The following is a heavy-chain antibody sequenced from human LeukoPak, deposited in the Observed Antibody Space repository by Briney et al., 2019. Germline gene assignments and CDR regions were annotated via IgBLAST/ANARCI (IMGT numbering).Heavy chain of an antibody. V-gene: IGHV4-39*07. D-gene: IGHD2-8*01. CDR1: GGSITSSKYF. Sequence: SETLSLTCAVSGGSITSSKYFWGWIRQPPGKELELIGIVSYSGTTDYNPSLKSRVTISTDTSKNQFSLKLTSVTAADTAVYYCAGLGVMVLVYQFEYWGRGTPVTASS. CDR3: AGLGVMVLVYQFEY. J-gene: IGHJ4*02. CDR2: VSYSGTT.